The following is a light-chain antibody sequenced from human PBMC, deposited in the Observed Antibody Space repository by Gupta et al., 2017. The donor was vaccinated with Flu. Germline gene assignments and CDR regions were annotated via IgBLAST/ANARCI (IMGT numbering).Light chain of an antibody. Sequence: AIQLTQSPSSLSASEGDRVTLTCRTSQGLDNGLAWYQQKPGRPPKLLIYEASRLHSGVQSRFSGSGSGTDFTRTISSMQPEDFATYDCQKFNSFGHGTNVDVK. CDR2: EAS. CDR3: QKFNS. V-gene: IGKV1-13*02. J-gene: IGKJ3*01. CDR1: QGLDNG.